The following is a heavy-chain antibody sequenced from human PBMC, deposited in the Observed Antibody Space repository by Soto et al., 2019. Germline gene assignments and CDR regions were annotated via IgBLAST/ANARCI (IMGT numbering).Heavy chain of an antibody. Sequence: ASVKVSCKASGYTFTSYYMHWVRQAPGQGLEWMGIINPSGGSTSYAQKFQGRVTMTRDTSTSTVYMELSSLRSEDTAVYYCARLSTKTGNTYLPGSDFDYWGQGTLVTVYS. D-gene: IGHD1-7*01. CDR1: GYTFTSYY. CDR3: ARLSTKTGNTYLPGSDFDY. V-gene: IGHV1-46*01. J-gene: IGHJ4*02. CDR2: INPSGGST.